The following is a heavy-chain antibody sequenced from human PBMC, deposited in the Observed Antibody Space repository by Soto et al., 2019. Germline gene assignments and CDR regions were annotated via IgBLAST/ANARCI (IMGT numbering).Heavy chain of an antibody. J-gene: IGHJ2*01. Sequence: QVQLQESGPGLVKPSETLSLICSVSGVSISSFYWTWIRQPPGKGLEGIGNIYYGVSSTYNSSLESRVTISEDTSKRQFYLKMTSVTVPATPIYYFARKRSIDWYLDVWGPGTPVTVSS. CDR1: GVSISSFY. V-gene: IGHV4-59*12. D-gene: IGHD6-25*01. CDR3: ARKRSIDWYLDV. CDR2: IYYGVSS.